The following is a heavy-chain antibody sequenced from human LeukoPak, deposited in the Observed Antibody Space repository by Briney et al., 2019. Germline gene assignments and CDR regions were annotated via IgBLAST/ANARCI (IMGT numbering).Heavy chain of an antibody. CDR1: GYIFTNYA. V-gene: IGHV1-3*01. CDR3: ARARSLYGDYGYYMDV. Sequence: ASVKISCKTSGYIFTNYAMHWVRQAPGQGLELMGWINVGNGHTKYSQDFQGRVTITRNTSISTAYMELSRLRSDDTAVYYCARARSLYGDYGYYMDVWGKGTTVTVSS. CDR2: INVGNGHT. D-gene: IGHD4-17*01. J-gene: IGHJ6*03.